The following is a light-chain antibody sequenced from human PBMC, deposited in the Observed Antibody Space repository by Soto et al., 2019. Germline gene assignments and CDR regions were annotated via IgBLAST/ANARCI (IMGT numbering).Light chain of an antibody. J-gene: IGLJ1*01. CDR1: AMPEQY. V-gene: IGLV3-25*02. Sequence: SYELTQPPSVSVSPGQTARITCSGDAMPEQYGYWYQQKPGQAPRLVIYKNSERPSGIPERFSGSSSGTTVTLTISGVQAEVEADYYCQSVDSSGAFHVFGTGTKLTVL. CDR3: QSVDSSGAFHV. CDR2: KNS.